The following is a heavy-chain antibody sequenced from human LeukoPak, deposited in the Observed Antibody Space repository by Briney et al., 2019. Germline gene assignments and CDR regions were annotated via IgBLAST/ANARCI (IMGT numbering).Heavy chain of an antibody. CDR3: ARDLPYSGRYSKGSRPDAFDI. Sequence: WASVKVSCKASGYTFINYGISWVRQAPGQGLEWMGWISAYNGNTNYAQKLQGRVTMTTDTSTSTAYMELRSLRSDDTAVYYCARDLPYSGRYSKGSRPDAFDIWGQGTMVTVSS. CDR1: GYTFINYG. D-gene: IGHD1-26*01. J-gene: IGHJ3*02. V-gene: IGHV1-18*01. CDR2: ISAYNGNT.